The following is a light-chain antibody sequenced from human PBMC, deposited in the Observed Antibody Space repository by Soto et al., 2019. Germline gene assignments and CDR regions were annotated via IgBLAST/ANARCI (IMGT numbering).Light chain of an antibody. CDR1: SSDVGGYNY. CDR3: SSYAGSNPLVV. J-gene: IGLJ2*01. V-gene: IGLV2-8*01. CDR2: EVT. Sequence: QSALTQPPSASGSPGQSVTISCAGTSSDVGGYNYVSWYQLHPGKAPKLMIYEVTKRPSGVPDRFSGSKSGNTASLTVSGLQAEDEADYYCSSYAGSNPLVVFGGGTKLTVL.